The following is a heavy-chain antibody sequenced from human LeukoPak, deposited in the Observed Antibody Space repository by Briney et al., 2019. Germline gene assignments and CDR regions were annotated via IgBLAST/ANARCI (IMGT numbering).Heavy chain of an antibody. J-gene: IGHJ4*02. CDR2: ISSSSSYI. CDR3: ARERGQEEVYYDFWSGDPDRRYPFDY. D-gene: IGHD3-3*01. CDR1: GFTFNNYG. V-gene: IGHV3-21*01. Sequence: PGGSLRLSCAASGFTFNNYGMHWVRQAPGKGLEWVSSISSSSSYIYYADSVKGRFTISRDNAKNSLYLQMNSLRAEDTAVYYCARERGQEEVYYDFWSGDPDRRYPFDYWGQGTLVTISS.